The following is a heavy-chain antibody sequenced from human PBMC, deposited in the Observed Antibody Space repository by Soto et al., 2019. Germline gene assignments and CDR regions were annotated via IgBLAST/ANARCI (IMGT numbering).Heavy chain of an antibody. Sequence: SQTLSLTCAISGDSVSSNSVAWNWIRQSPSRGLEWLGRTYYRSKWYNDYAVSVKSRITINPDTSKNQFSLQLNSVTPEDTAVYYCARVFYSSIRYGMEVWGQGTTVTVSS. CDR3: ARVFYSSIRYGMEV. D-gene: IGHD6-19*01. CDR1: GDSVSSNSVA. V-gene: IGHV6-1*01. CDR2: TYYRSKWYN. J-gene: IGHJ6*02.